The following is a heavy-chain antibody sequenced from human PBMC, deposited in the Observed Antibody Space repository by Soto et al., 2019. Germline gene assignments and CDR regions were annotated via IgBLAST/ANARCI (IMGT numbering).Heavy chain of an antibody. V-gene: IGHV1-69*12. D-gene: IGHD2-2*03. J-gene: IGHJ4*02. CDR2: IIPIFGTA. CDR3: ARAGVDIVLVPAGGLDY. CDR1: GGTFSSYA. Sequence: QVQLVQSGAEVKKPGSSVKVSCKASGGTFSSYAISWVRQAPGQGLEWMGGIIPIFGTANYAQKFQGRVTSTADQSTSIDSMALSSLRSEDTAVYYCARAGVDIVLVPAGGLDYWGQGTLVTVSS.